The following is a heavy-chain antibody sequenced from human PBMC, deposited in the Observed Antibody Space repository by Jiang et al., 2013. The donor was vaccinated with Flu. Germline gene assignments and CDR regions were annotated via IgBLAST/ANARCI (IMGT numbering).Heavy chain of an antibody. CDR2: IIPIYGTT. J-gene: IGHJ4*02. V-gene: IGHV1-69*01. Sequence: CRASGGTFSGYSFSWVRQAPGQGLEWMGGIIPIYGTTQYAQKFQGRVTITADEFTSTTFMDLRSLTSQDTAVYFCARDQGLGYTYGYGPFDYWGQGTLITVSS. CDR3: ARDQGLGYTYGYGPFDY. CDR1: GGTFSGYS. D-gene: IGHD5-18*01.